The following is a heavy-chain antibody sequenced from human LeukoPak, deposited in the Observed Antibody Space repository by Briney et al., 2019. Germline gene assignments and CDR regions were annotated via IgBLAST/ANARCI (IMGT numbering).Heavy chain of an antibody. V-gene: IGHV3-7*03. J-gene: IGHJ4*02. Sequence: GGSLRLSCAAPGFTFRSYWMTWVRQAPGKGLEWVANIKQDGTEKYYVDSVKGRFTISRDNAKNSLYLQINSLRAEDTAVYYCATLGISDYFDYWGQGTLVTVSS. D-gene: IGHD1-14*01. CDR3: ATLGISDYFDY. CDR1: GFTFRSYW. CDR2: IKQDGTEK.